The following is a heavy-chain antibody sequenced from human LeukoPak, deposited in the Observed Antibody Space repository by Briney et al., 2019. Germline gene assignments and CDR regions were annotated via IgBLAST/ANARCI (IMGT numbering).Heavy chain of an antibody. V-gene: IGHV3-21*01. CDR3: ARDPSYYYDSSGSH. D-gene: IGHD3-22*01. Sequence: GGSLRLSCAASGFTFSSYSMNWVRQAPGKGLEWVSPISSSSSYIYYADSVKGRFTISRDNAKNSLYLQMNSLRAEDTAVYYCARDPSYYYDSSGSHWGQGTLVTVSS. J-gene: IGHJ4*02. CDR1: GFTFSSYS. CDR2: ISSSSSYI.